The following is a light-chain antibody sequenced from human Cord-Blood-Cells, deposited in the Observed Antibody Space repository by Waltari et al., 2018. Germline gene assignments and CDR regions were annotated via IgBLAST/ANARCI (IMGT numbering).Light chain of an antibody. J-gene: IGKJ2*01. Sequence: ASVGDRVTITCRASQSISSYLNWYQQKPGKAPKLLIYAASSLQSGVPSRFSGSGSGTDSTLTISSLQPEDFATYYCQQSYSTPYTFGQGTKLEIK. V-gene: IGKV1-39*01. CDR2: AAS. CDR1: QSISSY. CDR3: QQSYSTPYT.